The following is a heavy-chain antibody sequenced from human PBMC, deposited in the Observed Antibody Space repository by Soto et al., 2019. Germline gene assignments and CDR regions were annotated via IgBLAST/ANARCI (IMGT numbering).Heavy chain of an antibody. CDR2: IYYSGSA. V-gene: IGHV4-31*03. CDR1: RGSISTGGYY. CDR3: ARALLAFDP. J-gene: IGHJ5*02. Sequence: QVQLQESGPGLVKPSQTLSLTCTVSRGSISTGGYYWTWIRQHPGKGLEWIGYIYYSGSAYYNPSLRSRLTISLDTSKNHFSLKLSSVTAADTAVYSCARALLAFDPWGQGALVTVSS. D-gene: IGHD2-21*01.